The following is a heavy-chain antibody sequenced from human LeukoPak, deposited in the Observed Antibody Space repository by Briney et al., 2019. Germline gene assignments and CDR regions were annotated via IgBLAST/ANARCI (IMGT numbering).Heavy chain of an antibody. V-gene: IGHV3-23*01. J-gene: IGHJ5*02. Sequence: PGGTLRLSCAASGFTFSSHGMNWVRQAPGKGLEWVSGISPSGGITYYTDSVKGRFTISRDNSKNTVSLQMNSLRGEDTAVYYCAVSEYYYETTFDPWGQGTLVTVSS. CDR3: AVSEYYYETTFDP. D-gene: IGHD3-22*01. CDR1: GFTFSSHG. CDR2: ISPSGGIT.